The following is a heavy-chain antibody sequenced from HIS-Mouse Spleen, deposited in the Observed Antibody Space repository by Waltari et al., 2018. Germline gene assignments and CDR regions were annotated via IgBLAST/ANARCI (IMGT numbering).Heavy chain of an antibody. D-gene: IGHD6-13*01. V-gene: IGHV4-39*07. CDR3: AREIPYSSSWYDWYFDL. CDR2: IYYSGST. J-gene: IGHJ2*01. CDR1: GGSISSSSYY. Sequence: QLQLQESGPGLVKPSETLSLTCTVPGGSISSSSYYLGLIRQPPGKGLEWIGSIYYSGSTYYNPSLKSRVTISVDTSKNQFSLKLSSVTAADTAVYYCAREIPYSSSWYDWYFDLWGRGTLVTVSS.